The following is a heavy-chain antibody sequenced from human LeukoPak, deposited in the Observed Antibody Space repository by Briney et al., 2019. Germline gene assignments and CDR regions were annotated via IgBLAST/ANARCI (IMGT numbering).Heavy chain of an antibody. V-gene: IGHV3-30*18. Sequence: GRSLRLSCAASGFFFMTYGMHWVRQAPGKGLDWVALISYDGTNKYYGDSVRGRFTISRDNSKDTLYLQTNSLRPEDTAVYYCAKGAPYYFDSSGTDFDYWGQGTLVSVSS. CDR1: GFFFMTYG. D-gene: IGHD3-22*01. J-gene: IGHJ4*02. CDR3: AKGAPYYFDSSGTDFDY. CDR2: ISYDGTNK.